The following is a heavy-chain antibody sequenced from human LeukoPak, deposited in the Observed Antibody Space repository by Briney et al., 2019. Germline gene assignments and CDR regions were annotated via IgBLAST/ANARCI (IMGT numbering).Heavy chain of an antibody. CDR2: IYSGGST. CDR3: ARVGPTVVTPYYYYYMDV. D-gene: IGHD3-22*01. Sequence: GGFLRLSCAASGFTVSSNYMSWVRQAPGMGLEWVSVIYSGGSTYYADSVKGRFTISRDNSNNTLYLQMNSLRAEDTAVYYCARVGPTVVTPYYYYYMDVWGKGTTVTVSS. CDR1: GFTVSSNY. J-gene: IGHJ6*03. V-gene: IGHV3-53*01.